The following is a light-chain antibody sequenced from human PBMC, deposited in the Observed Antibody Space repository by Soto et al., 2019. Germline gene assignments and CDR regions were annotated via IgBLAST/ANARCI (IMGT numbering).Light chain of an antibody. J-gene: IGLJ3*02. CDR2: SNN. CDR1: SSNIGAGYV. V-gene: IGLV1-40*01. Sequence: QSVLTQPPSVSGAPGQRVTISCTGSSSNIGAGYVVHWYQHLPGTAPRLLIHSNNQRPSGVPDRFSGSKSGTSASLAISGLQSEDEAHYYCATWDDTLNSWVFGGGTKVTVL. CDR3: ATWDDTLNSWV.